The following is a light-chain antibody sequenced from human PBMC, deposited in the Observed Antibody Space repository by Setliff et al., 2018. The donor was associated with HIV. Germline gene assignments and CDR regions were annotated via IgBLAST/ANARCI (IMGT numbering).Light chain of an antibody. CDR2: SDD. CDR3: ATWDDSLKEV. J-gene: IGLJ1*01. Sequence: QSALAQPPSVSGAPGQRVTISCTGSTSNIGSNAVNWYQHLPGTAPKLLIYSDDQRPSGVPDRFAGSKSDTSASLAISGLQSEDEADYYCATWDDSLKEVFGTGTKVTVL. CDR1: TSNIGSNA. V-gene: IGLV1-44*01.